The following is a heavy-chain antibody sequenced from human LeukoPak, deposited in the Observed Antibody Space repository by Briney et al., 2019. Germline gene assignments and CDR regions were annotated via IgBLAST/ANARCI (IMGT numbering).Heavy chain of an antibody. CDR2: ISAYNGNT. Sequence: GASVKVSCKASGYTFTSYGISWVRQAPGQGLEWMGWISAYNGNTNYAQKLQGRVTMTTDTSTSTAYMELRSLRSDDTAVYYCAQPSQRYDSNAFDIWGQGTMVTVSS. CDR1: GYTFTSYG. V-gene: IGHV1-18*01. D-gene: IGHD3-22*01. CDR3: AQPSQRYDSNAFDI. J-gene: IGHJ3*02.